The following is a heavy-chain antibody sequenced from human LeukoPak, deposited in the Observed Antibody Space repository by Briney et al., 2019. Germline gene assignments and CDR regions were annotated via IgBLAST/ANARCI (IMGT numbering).Heavy chain of an antibody. D-gene: IGHD3-10*01. CDR1: GFTFDDYA. Sequence: GGSLRLSCAASGFTFDDYAMHWVRQAPGKGLEWVSGISWNSGSIGYADSVKGRFTISRDNAKNSLYLQMNSLRAEDTALYYCAKGFRGVISDYFDYWGQGTLVTDSS. V-gene: IGHV3-9*01. CDR3: AKGFRGVISDYFDY. CDR2: ISWNSGSI. J-gene: IGHJ4*02.